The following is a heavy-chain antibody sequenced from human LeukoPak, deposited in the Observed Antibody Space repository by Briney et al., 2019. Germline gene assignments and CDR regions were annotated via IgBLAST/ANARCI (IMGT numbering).Heavy chain of an antibody. CDR2: IRQDGSEK. V-gene: IGHV3-7*04. Sequence: PGGSLRLSCVASGFSFSSYWMNWVRQAPGKGREWVANIRQDGSEKYYVDSVKGRFTISRDNAENSLSLQMKRLSAEETAMYYCARIKYNSHWWEAFDIWGQGTMVTVSS. CDR3: ARIKYNSHWWEAFDI. CDR1: GFSFSSYW. D-gene: IGHD6-13*01. J-gene: IGHJ3*02.